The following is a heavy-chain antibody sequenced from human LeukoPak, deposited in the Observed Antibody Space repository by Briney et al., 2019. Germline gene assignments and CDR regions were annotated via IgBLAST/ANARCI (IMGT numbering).Heavy chain of an antibody. J-gene: IGHJ4*02. V-gene: IGHV4-59*08. CDR1: GGSISSYY. CDR3: ARQGRYCSSTSCFLYAPIDY. CDR2: IYYSGSA. Sequence: PSETLSLTCTASGGSISSYYWSWIRQPPGKGLEWIGYIYYSGSANYNPSLKSRVTISVDTSKNQFSLKLSSVTAADTAVYYCARQGRYCSSTSCFLYAPIDYWGQGTLVTVSS. D-gene: IGHD2-2*01.